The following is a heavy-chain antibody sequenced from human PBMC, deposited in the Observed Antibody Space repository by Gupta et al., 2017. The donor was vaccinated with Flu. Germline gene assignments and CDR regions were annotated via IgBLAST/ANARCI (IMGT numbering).Heavy chain of an antibody. V-gene: IGHV3-21*06. CDR2: ISSSTSGR. CDR3: ARHFSDRDAFDL. Sequence: EVQLVESGGGLVKHGGSRRLSCAASGFTFSTYYIPWVRQAPGKVLEWVSSISSSTSGRYDADSVRGGFTITRDKPENSLFLQMRSMRADDTAVYYCARHFSDRDAFDLWGQGTMVIVSS. J-gene: IGHJ3*01. CDR1: GFTFSTYY.